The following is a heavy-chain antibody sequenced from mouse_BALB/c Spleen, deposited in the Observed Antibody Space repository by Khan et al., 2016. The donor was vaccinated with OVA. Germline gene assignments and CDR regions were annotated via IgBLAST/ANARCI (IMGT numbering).Heavy chain of an antibody. CDR1: GYSFTSYW. J-gene: IGHJ1*01. Sequence: QVQLKQSGAELVRPGASVKLSCKASGYSFTSYWMNWVKQRPGQGLEWIGLIHPSDSETRLNQTFKDKATLTVDKYSRTAYMQLSSPTSEDSAVYYCARGTTASYWYFDVWGAGTTVTVSS. D-gene: IGHD1-2*01. CDR2: IHPSDSET. V-gene: IGHV1-61*01. CDR3: ARGTTASYWYFDV.